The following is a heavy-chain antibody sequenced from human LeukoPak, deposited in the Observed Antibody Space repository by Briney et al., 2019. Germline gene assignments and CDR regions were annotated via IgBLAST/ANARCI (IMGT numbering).Heavy chain of an antibody. CDR3: ARRGGGWYFDL. CDR2: INHSGST. J-gene: IGHJ2*01. Sequence: SKTLSLTCAVYGGSFSGYYWGWIRQPPGKGLEWIGEINHSGSTNYNPSLKSRVTISVDTSKNQFSLKLSSVTAADTAVYYCARRGGGWYFDLWGRGTLVTVSS. D-gene: IGHD3-10*01. CDR1: GGSFSGYY. V-gene: IGHV4-34*01.